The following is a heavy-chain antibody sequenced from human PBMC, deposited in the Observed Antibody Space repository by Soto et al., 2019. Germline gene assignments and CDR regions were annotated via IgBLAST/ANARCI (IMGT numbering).Heavy chain of an antibody. CDR1: GFTFSSYA. D-gene: IGHD6-13*01. J-gene: IGHJ3*02. V-gene: IGHV3-30-3*01. CDR3: AGSSSWYVADI. CDR2: ISYDGSNK. Sequence: GGSLRLSCAASGFTFSSYAMHWVRQAPGKGLEWVAVISYDGSNKYYADSVKGRFTISRDNSKNTLYLQMNSLRAEDTAVYYCAGSSSWYVADIWGQGTMVTVSS.